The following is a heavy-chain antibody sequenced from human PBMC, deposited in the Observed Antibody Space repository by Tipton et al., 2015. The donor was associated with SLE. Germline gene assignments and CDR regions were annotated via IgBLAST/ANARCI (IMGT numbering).Heavy chain of an antibody. Sequence: SLRLSCAASGFTVSSNYMSWVRQAPGEGLEWVSVIYSGGSTYYADSVKGRFTISRDNSKNTLYLQMNSLRAEDTAVYYCARVHPGHDAFDIWGQGTMVTVSS. V-gene: IGHV3-66*02. CDR2: IYSGGST. CDR1: GFTVSSNY. J-gene: IGHJ3*02. CDR3: ARVHPGHDAFDI.